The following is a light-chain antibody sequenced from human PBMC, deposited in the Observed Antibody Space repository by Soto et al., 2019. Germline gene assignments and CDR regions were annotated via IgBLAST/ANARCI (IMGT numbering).Light chain of an antibody. CDR3: SSYTSSSPLYV. Sequence: QSVLNQPASVSGSPGQSITISCTGTSSDVGGYNYVSWYQQHPGKAPKLMIYDVSNRPSGVSNRFSGSKSGNTASLTISGLQAEDEADYYCSSYTSSSPLYVFGTGTKVTVL. V-gene: IGLV2-14*01. J-gene: IGLJ1*01. CDR1: SSDVGGYNY. CDR2: DVS.